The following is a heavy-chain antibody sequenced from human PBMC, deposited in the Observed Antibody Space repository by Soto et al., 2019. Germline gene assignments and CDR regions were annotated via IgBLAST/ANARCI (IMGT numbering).Heavy chain of an antibody. Sequence: SGTLSLTCAVYGGFFSGYYWSWIRPPPGKGLEWIGEINHSGSTNYNPSLKSRVTISVDTSKNQFSLKLSSVTAADTAVYYCARELSFSYYGMDVWGQGTTVTVSS. CDR2: INHSGST. J-gene: IGHJ6*02. D-gene: IGHD1-26*01. CDR3: ARELSFSYYGMDV. CDR1: GGFFSGYY. V-gene: IGHV4-34*01.